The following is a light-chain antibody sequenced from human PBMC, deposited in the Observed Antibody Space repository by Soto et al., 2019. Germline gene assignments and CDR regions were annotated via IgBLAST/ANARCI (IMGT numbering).Light chain of an antibody. J-gene: IGLJ1*01. CDR2: GNS. CDR3: QSYDSSLSAPYV. Sequence: QLVLTQPPSVSGAPGQRVTISCTGSSSNIAAGYDVHWYQQLPGTAPKLLIYGNSNRPSGVPDRFSGSKSGTSASLAITGLQAEDEADYYCQSYDSSLSAPYVFGTGTKVTVL. V-gene: IGLV1-40*01. CDR1: SSNIAAGYD.